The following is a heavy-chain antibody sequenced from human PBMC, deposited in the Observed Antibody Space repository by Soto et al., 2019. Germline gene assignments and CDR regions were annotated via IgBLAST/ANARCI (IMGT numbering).Heavy chain of an antibody. CDR3: ARAGNYYDSSLWANYYYGMDV. D-gene: IGHD3-22*01. V-gene: IGHV3-21*01. Sequence: GGSLRLSCAASGFTFSSYSMNWVRQAPGKGLEWVSSISSSSGYIYYADSVKGRFTISRDNAKNSLYLQMNSLRAEDTAVYYCARAGNYYDSSLWANYYYGMDVWGQGTTVTVSS. J-gene: IGHJ6*02. CDR2: ISSSSGYI. CDR1: GFTFSSYS.